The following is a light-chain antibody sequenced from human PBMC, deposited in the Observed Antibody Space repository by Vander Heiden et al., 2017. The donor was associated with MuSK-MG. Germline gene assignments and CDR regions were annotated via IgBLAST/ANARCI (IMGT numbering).Light chain of an antibody. CDR1: KLGDKY. J-gene: IGLJ2*01. CDR2: QNN. V-gene: IGLV3-1*01. Sequence: SYELTQPPSASVFPGQTASITCSGDKLGDKYVSWYQQKPGQSPLLVIYQNNKRPSGIPARLSGSNSGNTATLTISGTQAMDEADYYCQAWDSNTEVVFGGGTKLTVL. CDR3: QAWDSNTEVV.